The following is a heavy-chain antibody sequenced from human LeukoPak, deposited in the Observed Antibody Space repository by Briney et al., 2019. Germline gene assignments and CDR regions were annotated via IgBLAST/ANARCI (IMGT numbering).Heavy chain of an antibody. CDR3: TRDQMNY. CDR2: IFSNGDT. J-gene: IGHJ4*02. CDR1: EFTVSRNH. Sequence: GGSLRLSCTASEFTVSRNHMLWVRQAPGKGLEWVSLIFSNGDTHYADSVKGRFTISRDTSKNTVSLQMNSLRVEDAAMYYCTRDQMNYWGQGTLVTVSS. D-gene: IGHD5-24*01. V-gene: IGHV3-53*01.